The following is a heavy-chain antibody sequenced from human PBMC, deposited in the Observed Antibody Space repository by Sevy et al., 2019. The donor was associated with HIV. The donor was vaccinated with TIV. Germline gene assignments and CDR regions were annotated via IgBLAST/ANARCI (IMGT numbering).Heavy chain of an antibody. CDR3: ARVDVTGGSYNYMDV. CDR2: FIPMFDIP. V-gene: IGHV1-69*10. D-gene: IGHD2-21*01. CDR1: GGTFSSYA. J-gene: IGHJ6*03. Sequence: ASVKVSCKASGGTFSSYAISWVRQAPGQGLEWMGGFIPMFDIPNRAQEFQDRVTFTADKSTSTAYMELSSLTSEDTAIYYCARVDVTGGSYNYMDVWGEGTTVTVSS.